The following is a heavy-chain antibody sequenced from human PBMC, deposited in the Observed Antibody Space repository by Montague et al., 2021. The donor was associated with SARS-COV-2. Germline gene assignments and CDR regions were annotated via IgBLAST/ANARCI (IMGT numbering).Heavy chain of an antibody. Sequence: SVKVSCKASGGTFSKYAISWVRQAPGQGLEWMGGINPVFATPNYAQKFQGRVTITADESTSTAYMELSSLRSEDTAVYYCARRQGYETRHDAFDIWGQGTLVTVSS. CDR2: INPVFATP. J-gene: IGHJ3*02. D-gene: IGHD3-16*01. CDR3: ARRQGYETRHDAFDI. V-gene: IGHV1-69*13. CDR1: GGTFSKYA.